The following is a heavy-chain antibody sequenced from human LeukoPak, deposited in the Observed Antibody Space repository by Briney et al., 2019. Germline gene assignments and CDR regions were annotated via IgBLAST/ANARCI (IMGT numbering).Heavy chain of an antibody. D-gene: IGHD2-2*01. Sequence: GASVKVSCKASGGTFSSYAISWVRQAPGQGLEWMGGIIPIFGTANYAQKFQGRVTITADESTSTAYMELSSLRSEDTAVYYCARQETKRIYQLPKGGTYYYYYMDVWGKGTTVTVSS. J-gene: IGHJ6*03. CDR3: ARQETKRIYQLPKGGTYYYYYMDV. CDR1: GGTFSSYA. CDR2: IIPIFGTA. V-gene: IGHV1-69*13.